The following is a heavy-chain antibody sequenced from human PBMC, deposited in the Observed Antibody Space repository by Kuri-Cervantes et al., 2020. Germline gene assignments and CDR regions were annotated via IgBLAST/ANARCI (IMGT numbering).Heavy chain of an antibody. V-gene: IGHV3-30*03. Sequence: GESLKISCAASGFTFSSYGMHWVRQAPGKGLEWVAVISYDGSNKYYADSVKGRFTISRDSAQNTLYLQMNSLRAEDTAVYYCARAPYYDSSGYYLFDYWGQGTLVTVSS. CDR1: GFTFSSYG. CDR2: ISYDGSNK. CDR3: ARAPYYDSSGYYLFDY. J-gene: IGHJ4*02. D-gene: IGHD3-22*01.